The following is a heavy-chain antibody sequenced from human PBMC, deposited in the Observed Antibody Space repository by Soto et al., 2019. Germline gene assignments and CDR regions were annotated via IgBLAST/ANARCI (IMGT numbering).Heavy chain of an antibody. D-gene: IGHD5-12*01. J-gene: IGHJ4*02. CDR2: VRGNGGPP. V-gene: IGHV3-64D*06. CDR3: VGRRGGNNLDCFD. CDR1: GFTFSSYA. Sequence: GGSLRLSCSASGFTFSSYAMHWVRQAPGKGLEYVSGVRGNGGPPFYADSVKGRFTISGDNSKNTLYLQMSSLSADDTAVYYCVGRRGGNNLDCFDWGQGALVTVSS.